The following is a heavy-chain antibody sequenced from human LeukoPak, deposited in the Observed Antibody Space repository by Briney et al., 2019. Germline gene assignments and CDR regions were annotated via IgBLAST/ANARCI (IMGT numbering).Heavy chain of an antibody. J-gene: IGHJ5*02. CDR2: IYYSGST. CDR1: GGSISSYY. V-gene: IGHV4-59*05. D-gene: IGHD3-3*01. Sequence: PSETLSLTCTVSGGSISSYYWSWIRQPPGKGLEWIGSIYYSGSTYYNPSLKSRVTISVDTSKNQFSLKLSSVTAADTAVYYCASWLDTYYDFWSGSNWFDPWGQGTLVTVSS. CDR3: ASWLDTYYDFWSGSNWFDP.